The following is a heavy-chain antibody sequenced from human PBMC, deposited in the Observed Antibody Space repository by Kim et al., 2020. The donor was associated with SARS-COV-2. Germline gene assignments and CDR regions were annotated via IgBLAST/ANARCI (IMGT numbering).Heavy chain of an antibody. D-gene: IGHD4-17*01. CDR3: TRARDYGDYWFDP. CDR1: GFTFGDYA. CDR2: IRSKAYGGTT. J-gene: IGHJ5*02. V-gene: IGHV3-49*03. Sequence: GGSLRLSCTASGFTFGDYAMSWFRQAPGKGLEWVGFIRSKAYGGTTEYAASVKGRFTISRDDSKSIAYLQMNSLKTEDTAVYYCTRARDYGDYWFDPWGQGTLVTVSS.